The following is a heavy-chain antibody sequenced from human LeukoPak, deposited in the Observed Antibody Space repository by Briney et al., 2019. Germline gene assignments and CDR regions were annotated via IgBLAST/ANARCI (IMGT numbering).Heavy chain of an antibody. CDR1: GGSISSYY. CDR3: ARGPDYGDYGVLGY. CDR2: IYYSGST. J-gene: IGHJ4*02. V-gene: IGHV4-59*01. Sequence: TSETLSLTCTVSGGSISSYYWSWIRQPPWKGLEWIGYIYYSGSTNYNPSLKSRVTISVDTSKNQFSLKLSSVTAADTAVYYCARGPDYGDYGVLGYWGQGTLVTVSS. D-gene: IGHD4-17*01.